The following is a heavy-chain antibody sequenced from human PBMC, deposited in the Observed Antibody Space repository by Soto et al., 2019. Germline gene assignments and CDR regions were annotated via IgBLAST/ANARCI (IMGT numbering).Heavy chain of an antibody. V-gene: IGHV3-11*01. J-gene: IGHJ1*01. CDR1: GFTFSDYY. D-gene: IGHD6-13*01. CDR2: ISSSGSTI. Sequence: PGGSLRLSCAASGFTFSDYYMSWIRQAPGKGLEWVSYISSSGSTIYYADSVKGRFTISRDNAKNSLYLQMNSLRAEDTAVYYCARETRGSWPWETRAEYFQHWGQGTLVTVSS. CDR3: ARETRGSWPWETRAEYFQH.